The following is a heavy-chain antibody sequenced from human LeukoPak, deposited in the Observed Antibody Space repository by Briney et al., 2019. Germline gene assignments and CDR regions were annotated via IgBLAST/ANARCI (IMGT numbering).Heavy chain of an antibody. V-gene: IGHV4-61*02. D-gene: IGHD5-18*01. CDR2: IYSSGST. Sequence: SQTLSLTCTVSGGSISSGGYYWTWIRQPAGKGLEWIGRIYSSGSTNYNPSLKSRVTISIDTSKNQFSLKLSSVTAADTAVYYCARDFADTDTRTADVYYTDVWGKGTTVTVSS. CDR1: GGSISSGGYY. J-gene: IGHJ6*03. CDR3: ARDFADTDTRTADVYYTDV.